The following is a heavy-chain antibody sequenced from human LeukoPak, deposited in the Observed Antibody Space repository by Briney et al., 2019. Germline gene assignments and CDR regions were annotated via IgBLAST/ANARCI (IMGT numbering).Heavy chain of an antibody. D-gene: IGHD4-17*01. V-gene: IGHV3-23*01. CDR3: ARASTVTPQPYYYYGMDV. Sequence: GGSLRLSCAASGFTFSSYAMSWVRQAPGKGLEWVSAISGSGGSTYYADSVKGRFTISRDNSKNTLYLQMNSLRAEDTAVYYCARASTVTPQPYYYYGMDVWGQGTTVTVSS. CDR2: ISGSGGST. CDR1: GFTFSSYA. J-gene: IGHJ6*02.